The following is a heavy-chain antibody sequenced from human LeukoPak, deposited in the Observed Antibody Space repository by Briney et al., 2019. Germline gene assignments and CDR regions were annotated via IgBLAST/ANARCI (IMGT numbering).Heavy chain of an antibody. Sequence: ASVKVSCKASGYTFTSYDINWVRQATGQGLEWMGWMNPNSGITGYAQKFQGRVTISRNTSISTAYMELSRLRSDDTAVYYCARRSIAAIRFDYWGQGTLVTVSS. D-gene: IGHD6-6*01. CDR1: GYTFTSYD. CDR2: MNPNSGIT. J-gene: IGHJ4*02. CDR3: ARRSIAAIRFDY. V-gene: IGHV1-8*03.